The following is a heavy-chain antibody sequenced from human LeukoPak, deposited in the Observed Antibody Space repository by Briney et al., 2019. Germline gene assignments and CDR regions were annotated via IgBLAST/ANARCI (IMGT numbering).Heavy chain of an antibody. J-gene: IGHJ4*02. CDR3: ARPPRWSSSSKYEFDY. CDR2: IYPGDSDT. V-gene: IGHV5-51*01. Sequence: GESLKISCKGSGYSFTSYWIGWVRQMPGKGLEWMGIIYPGDSDTRYSPSFQGQVTISADKSISTAYLQWSSLKASDTAMYCCARPPRWSSSSKYEFDYWGQGTLVTVSS. D-gene: IGHD6-6*01. CDR1: GYSFTSYW.